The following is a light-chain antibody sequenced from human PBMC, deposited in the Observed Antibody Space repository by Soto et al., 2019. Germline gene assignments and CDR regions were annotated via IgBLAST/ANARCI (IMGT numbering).Light chain of an antibody. CDR3: GSWDSSLSAYV. CDR1: SSDVGGYNY. CDR2: DVD. J-gene: IGLJ1*01. V-gene: IGLV2-11*01. Sequence: QSALTQPRSVSGSPGQSVTISCTGTSSDVGGYNYVSWYQHHPGKAPKLMIYDVDKRPSGIPDRFSGSKSGTSATLGITGFQTGDEADYYCGSWDSSLSAYVFGTGTKVTVL.